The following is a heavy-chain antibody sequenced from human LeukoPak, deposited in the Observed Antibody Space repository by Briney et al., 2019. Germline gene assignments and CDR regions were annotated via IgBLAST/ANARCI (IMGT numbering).Heavy chain of an antibody. D-gene: IGHD3-10*01. V-gene: IGHV3-33*08. CDR1: GFTFSSYA. Sequence: GGSLRLSCAASGFTFSSYAMSWVRQAPGKGLEWVAVIWYDGSNKYYADSVKGRFTISRDNSKNTLYLQMNSLRAEDTAVYYCARHLNYYLDYWGQGTLVTVSS. J-gene: IGHJ4*02. CDR3: ARHLNYYLDY. CDR2: IWYDGSNK.